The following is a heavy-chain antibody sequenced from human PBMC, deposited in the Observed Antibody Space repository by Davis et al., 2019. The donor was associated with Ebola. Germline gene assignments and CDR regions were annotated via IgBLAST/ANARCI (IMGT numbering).Heavy chain of an antibody. CDR1: GFTFSSYA. CDR2: ISGSGGST. V-gene: IGHV3-23*01. Sequence: PGGSLRLSCAASGFTFSSYAMSWVRQAPGKGLEWVSAISGSGGSTYYADSVKGRFTISRDNSKNTLYLQMNSLRAEDTAVYYCASENYDFWSGYYNAYYYYMDVWGKGTTVTVSS. J-gene: IGHJ6*03. CDR3: ASENYDFWSGYYNAYYYYMDV. D-gene: IGHD3-3*01.